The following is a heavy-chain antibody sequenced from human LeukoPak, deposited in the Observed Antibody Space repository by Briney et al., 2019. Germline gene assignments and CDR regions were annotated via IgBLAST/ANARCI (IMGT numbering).Heavy chain of an antibody. V-gene: IGHV3-7*03. CDR1: GFTFSSYW. CDR3: ARGRKIVVVMGGFFDY. D-gene: IGHD3-22*01. CDR2: IKQDGSEK. J-gene: IGHJ4*02. Sequence: PGGSLRLSCAASGFTFSSYWMSWVRQAPGKGLEWVANIKQDGSEKYYVDSVKGRFTISRDNAKNSLYLQMDSLRAEDTAVYYCARGRKIVVVMGGFFDYWGQGTLVTVSS.